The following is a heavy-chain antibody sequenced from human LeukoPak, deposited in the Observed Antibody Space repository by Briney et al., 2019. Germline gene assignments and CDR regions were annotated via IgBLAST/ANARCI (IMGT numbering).Heavy chain of an antibody. CDR2: IYSGDTT. CDR3: ASILRSSTGYYFDY. J-gene: IGHJ4*02. D-gene: IGHD2-15*01. Sequence: GWSLRLSCAASGFTVSTNYMSWVRQAPGKGLEWVSVIYSGDTTFYADSVRGKFTISRDNSKNTLYLQMNSLRAEDKAVYYCASILRSSTGYYFDYWGQGTLVTVSS. V-gene: IGHV3-66*01. CDR1: GFTVSTNY.